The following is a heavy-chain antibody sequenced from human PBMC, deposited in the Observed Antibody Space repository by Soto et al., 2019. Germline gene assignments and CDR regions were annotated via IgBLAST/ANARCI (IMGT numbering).Heavy chain of an antibody. CDR1: GYSFTSYW. D-gene: IGHD3-3*01. J-gene: IGHJ5*02. CDR3: AISANYDFWSGYSPHWFDP. CDR2: IYPGDSDA. V-gene: IGHV5-51*07. Sequence: PGEPLKISCKGSGYSFTSYWIGWVHQMPGKGLEWMGIIYPGDSDARYSPSFQGQVTISADKSISTAYLQWSSLKASDTAMYYCAISANYDFWSGYSPHWFDPWGQGTLVTVSS.